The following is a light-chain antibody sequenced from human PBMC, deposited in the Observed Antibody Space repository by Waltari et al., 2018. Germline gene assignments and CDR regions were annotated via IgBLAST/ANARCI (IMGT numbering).Light chain of an antibody. J-gene: IGKJ4*01. CDR2: WAS. CDR1: QDILYSSNNKNY. CDR3: QQYYKTPS. Sequence: DIVMTQSPGSLVVPLGERATINCKSGQDILYSSNNKNYLAWYQHKPGQSPKLLFYWASTRASGVPERFSGSGSGTHFTLTISRVQAEDAAIYYCQQYYKTPSFGGGTKVEI. V-gene: IGKV4-1*01.